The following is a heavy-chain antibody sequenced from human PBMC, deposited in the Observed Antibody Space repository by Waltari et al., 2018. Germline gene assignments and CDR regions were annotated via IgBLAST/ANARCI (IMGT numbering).Heavy chain of an antibody. D-gene: IGHD3-10*01. J-gene: IGHJ4*02. CDR3: ARDVGNVGGNY. Sequence: EVQLVESGGGLVKPGGSLRLSCAASGFTFSSYSMNWVRQAPGKGLEWVSAISGSGGSTYYADSVKGRFTISRDNSKNTLYLQMNSLRAEDTAVYYCARDVGNVGGNYWGQGTLVTVSS. CDR1: GFTFSSYS. CDR2: ISGSGGST. V-gene: IGHV3-23*04.